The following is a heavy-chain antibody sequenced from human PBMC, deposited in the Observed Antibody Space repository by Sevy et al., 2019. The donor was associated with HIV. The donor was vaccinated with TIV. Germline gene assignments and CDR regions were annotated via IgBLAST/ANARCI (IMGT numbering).Heavy chain of an antibody. D-gene: IGHD1-26*01. CDR1: GFTFSIYD. Sequence: GGSLRLSCAASGFTFSIYDMHWVRQATGKGLEWVSAINTVGDTYYPGSVKGRFTISRENAKNSLYLQMNSLRAGDTAVYYCARGALSGSNGGPLDYWGQGTLVTVSS. CDR3: ARGALSGSNGGPLDY. CDR2: INTVGDT. J-gene: IGHJ4*02. V-gene: IGHV3-13*01.